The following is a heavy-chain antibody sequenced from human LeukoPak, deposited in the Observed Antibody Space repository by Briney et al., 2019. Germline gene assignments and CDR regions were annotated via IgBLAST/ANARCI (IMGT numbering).Heavy chain of an antibody. CDR2: ITGNDGRT. J-gene: IGHJ4*02. CDR1: GFTFRNYA. D-gene: IGHD3-10*01. Sequence: PGGSLRLSCAASGFTFRNYAMSWVRQDPRKGLQRVSAITGNDGRTYYTDSVKCQFTISRDNFRNTVILQMSSLTAEDTAVYYCARVNDFARGVDFDFWGQGTLVTVSS. CDR3: ARVNDFARGVDFDF. V-gene: IGHV3-23*01.